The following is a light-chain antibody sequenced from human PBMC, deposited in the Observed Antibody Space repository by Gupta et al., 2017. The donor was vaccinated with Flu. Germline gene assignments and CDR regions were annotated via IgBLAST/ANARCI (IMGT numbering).Light chain of an antibody. J-gene: IGKJ4*01. V-gene: IGKV3-11*01. CDR1: QSVSNF. Sequence: EIVLTQSPATLSLSPGERASLSCRASQSVSNFLAWYQHKPGQAPRLLIYDASNRATGIPARFSGSGSGTDFTLTSSSLEPEDSAVYYWQQREALLTFGGGTRVQIK. CDR3: QQREALLT. CDR2: DAS.